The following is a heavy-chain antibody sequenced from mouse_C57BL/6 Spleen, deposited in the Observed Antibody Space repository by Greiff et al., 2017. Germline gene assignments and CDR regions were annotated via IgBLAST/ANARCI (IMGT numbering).Heavy chain of an antibody. CDR3: ARGRAMVTTRGPFFDY. V-gene: IGHV1-69*01. CDR2: IDPSDSYT. D-gene: IGHD2-2*01. Sequence: QVQLKQPGAELVMPGASVKLSCKASGYTFTSYWMHWVKQRPGQGLEWIGEIDPSDSYTNYNQKFKGKSTLTVDKSSSTAYMQLSSLTSEDSAVYYCARGRAMVTTRGPFFDYWGQGTTLTVSS. J-gene: IGHJ2*01. CDR1: GYTFTSYW.